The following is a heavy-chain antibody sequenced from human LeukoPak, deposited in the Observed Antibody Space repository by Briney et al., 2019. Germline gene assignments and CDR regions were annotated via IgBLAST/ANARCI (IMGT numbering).Heavy chain of an antibody. J-gene: IGHJ4*02. Sequence: SETLSLTCTVSGGSISSSSYYWGWIRQPPGKGLEWIGSIYYSGSTYYNPSLKSRVTISVDTSKNQFSLKLSSVTAADTAVYYCARHNWNDGKYYFDYWGQGTLVTVSS. CDR3: ARHNWNDGKYYFDY. CDR2: IYYSGST. V-gene: IGHV4-39*01. D-gene: IGHD1-20*01. CDR1: GGSISSSSYY.